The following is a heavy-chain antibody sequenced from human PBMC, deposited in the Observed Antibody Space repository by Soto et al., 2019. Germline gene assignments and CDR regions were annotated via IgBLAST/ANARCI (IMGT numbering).Heavy chain of an antibody. J-gene: IGHJ4*02. Sequence: SETLSLTCTVSGGSISSSSYYWGWIHQPPGKGLEWIGYIYYSGSTNYNPSLKSRVTISVDTSKKQFSLKLNSVTTVDTAVYYCARASGSSVVARIVDRWGRGTLVTVSS. CDR1: GGSISSSSYY. V-gene: IGHV4-61*05. CDR2: IYYSGST. D-gene: IGHD6-6*01. CDR3: ARASGSSVVARIVDR.